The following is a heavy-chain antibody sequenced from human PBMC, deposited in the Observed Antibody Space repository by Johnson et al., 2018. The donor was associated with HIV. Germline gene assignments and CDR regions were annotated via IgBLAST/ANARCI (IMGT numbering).Heavy chain of an antibody. CDR2: IKSKTDGGTT. V-gene: IGHV3-15*01. Sequence: VQLVESGGGLVQPGGSLRLSCVASGFTFSNAWMSWVRQAPGKGLEWVGRIKSKTDGGTTDYAAPVKGRFTISRDDSKNTLYLQMNSLKTEDTAVYYCTTPFHRHDAFDIWGQGTMVTVSS. CDR1: GFTFSNAW. CDR3: TTPFHRHDAFDI. J-gene: IGHJ3*02.